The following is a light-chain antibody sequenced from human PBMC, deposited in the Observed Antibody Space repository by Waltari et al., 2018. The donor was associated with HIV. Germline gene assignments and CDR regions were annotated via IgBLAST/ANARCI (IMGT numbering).Light chain of an antibody. Sequence: SELTQDPAVSVALGQTVSITCQGDSLRTYHASWYLQKPGQAPVLVISPIHNRPSGIPDRFSGSSSGNTASLTITGAQAEDEGDYYCNSRDRAGHHVVFGGGTKLTVL. CDR2: PIH. CDR1: SLRTYH. V-gene: IGLV3-19*01. J-gene: IGLJ3*02. CDR3: NSRDRAGHHVV.